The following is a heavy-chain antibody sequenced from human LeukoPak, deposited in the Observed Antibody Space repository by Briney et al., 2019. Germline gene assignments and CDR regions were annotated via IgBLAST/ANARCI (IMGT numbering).Heavy chain of an antibody. CDR2: INSDGSST. V-gene: IGHV3-74*01. CDR3: ARETYYYDSSGYYYYYYYMDV. J-gene: IGHJ6*03. Sequence: PGGSLRLSCAASGFTFSSYWMHWVRQAPGKGLVWVSRINSDGSSTSYADSVKGRFTISRDNAKNTLYPQMNSLRVEDTAVYYCARETYYYDSSGYYYYYYYMDVWGKGTTVTVSS. CDR1: GFTFSSYW. D-gene: IGHD3-22*01.